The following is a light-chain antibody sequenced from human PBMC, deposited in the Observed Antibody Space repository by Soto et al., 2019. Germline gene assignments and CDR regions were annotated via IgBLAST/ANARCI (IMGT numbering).Light chain of an antibody. Sequence: DIQMTQSPSTLSGSVGDRVTITCRASQTISSWLAWYQQKPGKAPKLLIYKASTLKSGVPSRFSGSGSGTEFTFTISSLQPDDFATYYCQQYNSQWTFGQGTKVDIK. CDR1: QTISSW. J-gene: IGKJ1*01. CDR2: KAS. CDR3: QQYNSQWT. V-gene: IGKV1-5*03.